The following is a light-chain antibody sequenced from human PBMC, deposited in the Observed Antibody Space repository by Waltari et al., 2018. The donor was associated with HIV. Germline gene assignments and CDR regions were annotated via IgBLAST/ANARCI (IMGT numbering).Light chain of an antibody. J-gene: IGKJ2*01. CDR1: QRLTGNS. V-gene: IGKV3-20*01. CDR2: GAS. Sequence: IVLTQSPGTLSLSPGERATLSCRASQRLTGNSLAWYQQIPGQPPRLLIYGASNRATRVPDRFTAFGSGTDFTLTITELEPADSAIYFCQQHDNSLYTFGRGTRLEI. CDR3: QQHDNSLYT.